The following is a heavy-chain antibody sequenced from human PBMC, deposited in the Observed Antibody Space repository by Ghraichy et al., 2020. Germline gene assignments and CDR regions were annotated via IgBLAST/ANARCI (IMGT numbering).Heavy chain of an antibody. CDR1: GYTFTGSF. CDR3: ARDYCTGGSCYFDY. CDR2: INPNSGGT. Sequence: ASVKVSCKASGYTFTGSFIHWVRQAPGQGLEWMGWINPNSGGTNFAQKFQGRVTMTRDTSISTAYMELSRLRSDDTAVYYCARDYCTGGSCYFDYWGQGTLVNVSS. D-gene: IGHD2-15*01. J-gene: IGHJ4*02. V-gene: IGHV1-2*02.